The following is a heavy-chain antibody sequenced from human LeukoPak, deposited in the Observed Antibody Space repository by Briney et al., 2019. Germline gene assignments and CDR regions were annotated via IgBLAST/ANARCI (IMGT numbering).Heavy chain of an antibody. D-gene: IGHD3-9*01. CDR3: ARGNILTGYCFDF. Sequence: SETLSLTCTVSGYSISSGYYWGWIRQPPGKGLEWIGSIYHSGSTYYNPSLKSRATISTDTSKNQFSLRLSSVTAADTAVYYCARGNILTGYCFDFWGQGALVTVSS. J-gene: IGHJ4*02. CDR1: GYSISSGYY. V-gene: IGHV4-38-2*02. CDR2: IYHSGST.